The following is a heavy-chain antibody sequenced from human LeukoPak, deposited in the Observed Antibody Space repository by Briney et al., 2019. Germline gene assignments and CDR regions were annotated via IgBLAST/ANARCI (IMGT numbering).Heavy chain of an antibody. CDR1: GGSISSGGYY. V-gene: IGHV4-31*03. J-gene: IGHJ4*02. CDR2: IYYSGST. D-gene: IGHD5-18*01. Sequence: SETLSLTCTVSGGSISSGGYYWSWIRQHPGKGLEWIGYIYYSGSTYYNPSLKSRVTISVDTSKNQFSLKLSSVTAANTAVYYCARMRGYSYGFPADYWGQGTLVTVSS. CDR3: ARMRGYSYGFPADY.